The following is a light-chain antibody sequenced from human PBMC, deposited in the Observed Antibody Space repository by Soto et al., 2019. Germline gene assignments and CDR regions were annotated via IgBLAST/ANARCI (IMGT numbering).Light chain of an antibody. Sequence: QTVVTQPASVSGSPGQSITISCTGTSSDVGGYEYVLWYQQHPGKAPKLMIYDVSNRPSGVSNRFSGSKSGNTASLTISGLQAEDEADYYCSSYTSSSPLYVFGTGTKVTVL. CDR1: SSDVGGYEY. CDR2: DVS. CDR3: SSYTSSSPLYV. J-gene: IGLJ1*01. V-gene: IGLV2-14*01.